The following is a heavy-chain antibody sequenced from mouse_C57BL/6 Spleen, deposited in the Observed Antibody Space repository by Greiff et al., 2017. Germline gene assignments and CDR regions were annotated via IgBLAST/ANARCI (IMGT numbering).Heavy chain of an antibody. CDR3: ARSYDYASYWDY. V-gene: IGHV1-54*01. CDR2: INPGSGGT. CDR1: GYAFTNYL. Sequence: QVQLQQSGAELVRPGTSVKVSCKASGYAFTNYLIEWVKQRPGQGLEWIGVINPGSGGTNYNEKFKGKATLTAAKSASTAYMQLISLTSEDSAVYFCARSYDYASYWDYWGQGTTLTVSS. J-gene: IGHJ2*01. D-gene: IGHD2-4*01.